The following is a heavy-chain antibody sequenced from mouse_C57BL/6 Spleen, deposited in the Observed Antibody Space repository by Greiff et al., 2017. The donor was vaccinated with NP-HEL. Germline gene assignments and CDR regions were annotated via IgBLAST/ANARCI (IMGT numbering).Heavy chain of an antibody. CDR2: ISDGGSYT. CDR1: GFTFSSYA. V-gene: IGHV5-4*01. J-gene: IGHJ2*01. D-gene: IGHD2-1*01. Sequence: EVQVVESGGGLVKPGGSLKLSCAASGFTFSSYAMSWVRQTPEKRLEWVATISDGGSYTYYPDNVKGRFTISRDNAKNNLYLQMSHLKSEDTAMYYCARDDYGNFFDYWGQGTTLTVSS. CDR3: ARDDYGNFFDY.